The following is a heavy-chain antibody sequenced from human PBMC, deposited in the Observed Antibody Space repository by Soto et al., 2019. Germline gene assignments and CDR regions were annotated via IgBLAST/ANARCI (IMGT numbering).Heavy chain of an antibody. V-gene: IGHV3-11*01. CDR3: ASDQVAVAGDAFDI. CDR2: ISSSGSTI. J-gene: IGHJ3*02. Sequence: PGGSLRLSCAASGFTFSDYYMSWIRQAPGEGLEWVSYISSSGSTIYYADSVKGRFTISRDNVKNSLYLQMNSLRAEDTAVYYCASDQVAVAGDAFDIWGQGTMVTVSS. CDR1: GFTFSDYY. D-gene: IGHD6-19*01.